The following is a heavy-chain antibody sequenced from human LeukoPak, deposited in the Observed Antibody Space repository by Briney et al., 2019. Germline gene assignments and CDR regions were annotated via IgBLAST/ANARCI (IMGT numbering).Heavy chain of an antibody. V-gene: IGHV3-23*01. CDR1: GFTFSSYA. Sequence: GGSLRLSCAASGFTFSSYAMSWVRQAPGKGLEWVSAISGSGGSTYYADSVKGRFTISRDNSKNTLYLKMNSLRAEDTAVYYCAKDQRQLVRGWFDPWGQGTLVTVSS. J-gene: IGHJ5*02. D-gene: IGHD6-6*01. CDR3: AKDQRQLVRGWFDP. CDR2: ISGSGGST.